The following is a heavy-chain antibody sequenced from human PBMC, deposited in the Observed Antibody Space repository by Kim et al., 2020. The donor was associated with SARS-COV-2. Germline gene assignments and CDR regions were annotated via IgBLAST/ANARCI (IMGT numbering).Heavy chain of an antibody. J-gene: IGHJ4*02. CDR1: GFTFSSYA. CDR3: AKDPRVRSATELSHFDY. CDR2: ISGSGGST. V-gene: IGHV3-23*01. D-gene: IGHD3-16*02. Sequence: GGSLRLSCAASGFTFSSYAMSWVRQAPGKGLEWVSAISGSGGSTYYADSVKGRFTISRDNSKNTLYLQMNSLRAEDTAVYYCAKDPRVRSATELSHFDYWGQGTLVTVSS.